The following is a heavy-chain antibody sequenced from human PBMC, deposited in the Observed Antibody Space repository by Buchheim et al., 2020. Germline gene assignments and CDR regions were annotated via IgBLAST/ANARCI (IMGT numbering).Heavy chain of an antibody. J-gene: IGHJ6*02. V-gene: IGHV3-48*03. CDR3: ARESPLRFLEWLPTGDYYYAMDV. D-gene: IGHD3-3*01. CDR1: GFTFSSYE. CDR2: ISSSGSTK. Sequence: EVQLVESGGGLVQPGGSLRLACAASGFTFSSYEMNWVRQAPGKGLEWVSYISSSGSTKYYADSVQGRFTISSDNAKNSLYLQMNSLRAEDTAVYYCARESPLRFLEWLPTGDYYYAMDVWGQGTT.